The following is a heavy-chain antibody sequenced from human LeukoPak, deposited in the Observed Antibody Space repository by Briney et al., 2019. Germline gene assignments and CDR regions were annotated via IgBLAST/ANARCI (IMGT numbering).Heavy chain of an antibody. CDR2: IREDGSDK. CDR3: AKDRTRQAY. Sequence: GGSLRLSCAASGFTFSNYWMSWVRQTPGKGLEWVANIREDGSDKYYVDSLKGRFTISRDNAKNSLYLQMNSLRAEDTAVYYCAKDRTRQAYWGQGTLVTVSS. J-gene: IGHJ4*02. V-gene: IGHV3-7*03. CDR1: GFTFSNYW. D-gene: IGHD3-3*01.